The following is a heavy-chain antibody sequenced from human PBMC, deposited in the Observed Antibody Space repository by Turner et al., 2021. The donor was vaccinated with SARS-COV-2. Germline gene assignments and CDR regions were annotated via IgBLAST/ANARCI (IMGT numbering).Heavy chain of an antibody. V-gene: IGHV3-23*04. CDR3: AKDLITGIYYYYYGMDV. D-gene: IGHD1-20*01. J-gene: IGHJ6*02. CDR2: ISGSGGGT. Sequence: EVQLVESGGALVQPGRSLRLSCVASGFTFSSYAMSWVRQAPGKGLEWVSVISGSGGGTYYADSVKGRFTISRDNSKNTLYLQMNSLRAEDTAVYYCAKDLITGIYYYYYGMDVWGQGTTVTVSS. CDR1: GFTFSSYA.